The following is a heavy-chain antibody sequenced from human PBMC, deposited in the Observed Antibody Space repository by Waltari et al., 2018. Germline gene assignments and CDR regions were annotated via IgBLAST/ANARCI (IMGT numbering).Heavy chain of an antibody. CDR2: IYPGDSDT. Sequence: EVQLVQSGTEVKKPGESLKISCQGSGYRFTSRWIGWVRQMPGKGLEWMGIIYPGDSDTRYNPSFQGQVTISADKSISTAYLQWSSLKASDTGIYYCARGAPPDYWGQGTLVTVSS. CDR1: GYRFTSRW. J-gene: IGHJ4*02. D-gene: IGHD6-6*01. CDR3: ARGAPPDY. V-gene: IGHV5-51*01.